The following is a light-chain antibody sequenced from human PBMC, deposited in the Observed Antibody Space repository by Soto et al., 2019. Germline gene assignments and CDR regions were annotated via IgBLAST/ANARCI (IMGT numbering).Light chain of an antibody. CDR3: QQYNNWPPIT. V-gene: IGKV3-15*01. J-gene: IGKJ5*01. CDR1: QSVSGSY. CDR2: GAS. Sequence: EIVFTQSPGTLSLSPGERATLSCRAIQSVSGSYLVWCQQRPGQAPRLLLYGASTRATGIPARFSGSGSGTEFTLTISSLQSEDFAVYYCQQYNNWPPITFGQGTRLEIK.